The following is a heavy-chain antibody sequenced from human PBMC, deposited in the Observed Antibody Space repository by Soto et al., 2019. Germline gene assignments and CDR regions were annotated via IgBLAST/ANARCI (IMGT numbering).Heavy chain of an antibody. CDR1: GGSISSGGYY. CDR2: IYYSGST. CDR3: ASSFTVPAAIGY. Sequence: PSETLSLTCTVSGGSISSGGYYWSWIRQHPGKGLEWIGYIYYSGSTYYNPSLKSRVTISVDTPKNQFSLKLSSVTAADTAVYYCASSFTVPAAIGYWGQGTLVTVSS. D-gene: IGHD2-2*02. J-gene: IGHJ4*02. V-gene: IGHV4-31*03.